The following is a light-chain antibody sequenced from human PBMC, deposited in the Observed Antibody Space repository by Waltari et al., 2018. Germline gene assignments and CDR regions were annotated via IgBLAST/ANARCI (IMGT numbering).Light chain of an antibody. J-gene: IGLJ2*01. V-gene: IGLV2-14*03. Sequence: QSALTQPASVSGSPGQSITTSCTGTRSDIGDSNYVSWYQQHPGKAPKLIIFDVTNRPSGVSDRFSGSKSGNTASLTISALQAEDEGDYYCSSYRSTISVVFGGGTKVTVL. CDR3: SSYRSTISVV. CDR2: DVT. CDR1: RSDIGDSNY.